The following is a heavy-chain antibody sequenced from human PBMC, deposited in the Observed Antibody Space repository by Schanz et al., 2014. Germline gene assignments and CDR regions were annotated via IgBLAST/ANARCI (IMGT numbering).Heavy chain of an antibody. D-gene: IGHD2-21*02. CDR2: ISSSGSSI. Sequence: EVQLLESGGGLVQPGGSLRLSCTVSGFTVNNYAMNWVRQAPGRGLEWVSSISSSGSSIYYADSVKGRFTISRDNAKNSLYLQMNSLRAEDTAVYYCARPSDSSWYMDVWGKGTTVTVSS. CDR3: ARPSDSSWYMDV. V-gene: IGHV3-21*01. J-gene: IGHJ6*03. CDR1: GFTVNNYA.